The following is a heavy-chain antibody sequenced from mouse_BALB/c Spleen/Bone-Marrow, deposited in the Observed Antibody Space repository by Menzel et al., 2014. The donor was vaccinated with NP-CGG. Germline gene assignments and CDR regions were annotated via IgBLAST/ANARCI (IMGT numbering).Heavy chain of an antibody. V-gene: IGHV1S81*02. CDR2: INPTTGGT. CDR3: SLLGDY. D-gene: IGHD3-3*01. CDR1: GYTFTSYY. J-gene: IGHJ2*01. Sequence: QVQLKDSGAELVKPGASVKLSCKASGYTFTSYYMYWVKQRPGQGLEWIGGINPTTGGTHLNEKFKTKATLTVDKSSSTAYMQLSSLTSEDSAVYYCSLLGDYWGQGTTLTVSS.